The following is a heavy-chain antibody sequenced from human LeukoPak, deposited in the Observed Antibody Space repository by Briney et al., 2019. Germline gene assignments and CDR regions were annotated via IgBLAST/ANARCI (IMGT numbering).Heavy chain of an antibody. CDR3: ARAQIIAAAGLNWFGP. D-gene: IGHD6-13*01. CDR1: GFTFSSYS. Sequence: GGSLRLSCAASGFTFSSYSMNWVRQAPGKGLEWVSSISSSSSYIYYADSVKGRFTISRDNAKNSLYLQMNSLRAEDTAVYYCARAQIIAAAGLNWFGPWGQGTLVTVSS. CDR2: ISSSSSYI. J-gene: IGHJ5*02. V-gene: IGHV3-21*01.